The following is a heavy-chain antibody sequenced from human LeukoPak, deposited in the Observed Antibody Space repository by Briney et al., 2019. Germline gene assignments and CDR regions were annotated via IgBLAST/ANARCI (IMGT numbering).Heavy chain of an antibody. Sequence: GGSLRLSCAASGFTFSSYDMSWVRQAPGKGLEWVSAISGSGGSTYYADSVKGRFTISRDNSKNSLYLQMNSLRAEDTAVYYCAELGITMIGGVWGKGTTVTISS. CDR2: ISGSGGST. CDR3: AELGITMIGGV. J-gene: IGHJ6*04. CDR1: GFTFSSYD. V-gene: IGHV3-23*01. D-gene: IGHD3-10*02.